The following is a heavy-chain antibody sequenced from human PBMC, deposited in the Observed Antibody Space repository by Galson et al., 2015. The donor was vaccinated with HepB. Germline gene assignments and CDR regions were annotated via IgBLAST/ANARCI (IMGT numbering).Heavy chain of an antibody. J-gene: IGHJ4*02. Sequence: SLRLSCAASGFTVSSNYMSWVRQAPGKGLGWVSVIYSGGSTYYADSVKGRFTISRDNSKNTLYLKMNSLSAEDTAVYYCARSPPASRGVVPAAIGIAVAGAFDYWGQGTLVTVSS. D-gene: IGHD2-2*02. CDR3: ARSPPASRGVVPAAIGIAVAGAFDY. V-gene: IGHV3-53*01. CDR2: IYSGGST. CDR1: GFTVSSNY.